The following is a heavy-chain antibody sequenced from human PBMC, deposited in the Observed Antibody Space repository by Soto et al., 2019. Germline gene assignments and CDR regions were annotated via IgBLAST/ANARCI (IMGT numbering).Heavy chain of an antibody. Sequence: SETLSLTCAFYVGSFSGYYWSCIRQPPGKGLEWIGEINHSGSTNYNPSLKSRVTISVDTSKNQFSLKLSSVTAADTAVYYCARDHSYYGSGSYYKRAVSYYGMDVWGQGTTVTVSS. CDR3: ARDHSYYGSGSYYKRAVSYYGMDV. D-gene: IGHD3-10*01. J-gene: IGHJ6*02. CDR1: VGSFSGYY. V-gene: IGHV4-34*01. CDR2: INHSGST.